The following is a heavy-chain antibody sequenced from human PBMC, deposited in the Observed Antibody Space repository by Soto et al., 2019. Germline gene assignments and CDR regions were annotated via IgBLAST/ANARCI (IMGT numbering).Heavy chain of an antibody. Sequence: QVQLQESGPGLVKPSATLSLTCTVSGGSINSSYWSWIRQPPGKGLEWIGYIFYSGITNYNPSLKSRVTISVDTSKNQFSLNLSSVTAADTAVYFCARGLRYFDWWGQGTLVTGSS. D-gene: IGHD3-9*01. CDR2: IFYSGIT. CDR1: GGSINSSY. CDR3: ARGLRYFDW. J-gene: IGHJ4*02. V-gene: IGHV4-59*01.